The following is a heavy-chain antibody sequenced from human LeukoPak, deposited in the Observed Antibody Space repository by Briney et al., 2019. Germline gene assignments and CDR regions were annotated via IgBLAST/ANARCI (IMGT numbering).Heavy chain of an antibody. CDR2: ISYDGSNK. CDR1: GFTFSSYA. Sequence: GGSLRLSCAASGFTFSSYAVHWVRQAPGKGLEWVAVISYDGSNKYYADSVRGRFTISRDNSKNTLYLQMNSLRAEDTAVYYCARGQRGLYSSGWRSSFDYWGQGTLVTVSS. V-gene: IGHV3-30-3*01. D-gene: IGHD6-19*01. CDR3: ARGQRGLYSSGWRSSFDY. J-gene: IGHJ4*02.